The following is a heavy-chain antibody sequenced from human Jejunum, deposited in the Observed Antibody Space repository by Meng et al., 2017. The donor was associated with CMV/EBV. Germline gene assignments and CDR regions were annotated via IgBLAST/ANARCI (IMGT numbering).Heavy chain of an antibody. CDR3: TRVDTGTTFLHDF. CDR1: GGSMTSNNSH. J-gene: IGHJ4*02. CDR2: IHHTGST. Sequence: SGGSMTSNNSHWGWIRHSPGKGLEWIGSIHHTGSTYYNPSLKRRLTISVDTSNNQFSLKLTSVTVADTAVYYCTRVDTGTTFLHDFWGQGTLVTVSS. V-gene: IGHV4-39*07. D-gene: IGHD4-11*01.